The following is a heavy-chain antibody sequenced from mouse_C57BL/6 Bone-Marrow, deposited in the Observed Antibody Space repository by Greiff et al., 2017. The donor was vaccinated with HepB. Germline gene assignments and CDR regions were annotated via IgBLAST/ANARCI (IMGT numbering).Heavy chain of an antibody. Sequence: VQLQQPGAELVRPGSSVKLSCKASGYTFTSYWMDWVKQRPGQGLEWIGNIYPSDSETHYNQKFKDKATLTVDKSSSTAYMQLSSLTSEDSAVYYCARSITNYYAMDYWGQGTSVTVSS. J-gene: IGHJ4*01. CDR1: GYTFTSYW. CDR2: IYPSDSET. D-gene: IGHD1-2*01. V-gene: IGHV1-61*01. CDR3: ARSITNYYAMDY.